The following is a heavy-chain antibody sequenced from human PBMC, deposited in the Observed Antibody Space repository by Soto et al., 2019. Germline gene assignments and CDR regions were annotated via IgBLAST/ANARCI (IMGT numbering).Heavy chain of an antibody. Sequence: QVQLEQSGAEVLKPGSSVKLSCKTFGDTFDTFAISWVRQAPGQGLEWMGGIIPIFRTPDYAQKFQGRVTITADVSTSTAYMELSSLRSDDTAVYYCARDKGRGQLGGNYYYALEVWGQGTTVTVSS. CDR3: ARDKGRGQLGGNYYYALEV. V-gene: IGHV1-69*12. D-gene: IGHD1-1*01. CDR2: IIPIFRTP. J-gene: IGHJ6*02. CDR1: GDTFDTFA.